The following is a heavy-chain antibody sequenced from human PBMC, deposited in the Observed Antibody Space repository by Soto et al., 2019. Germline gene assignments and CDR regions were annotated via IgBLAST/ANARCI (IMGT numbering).Heavy chain of an antibody. D-gene: IGHD6-19*01. Sequence: EVQLLESGGGLAQPGGSLRLSCATSGFPFISYAMSWVRQAPGRGLEWVSTISGSGGNTYYADAVKGRFTITSDSSKNTVYLQMNSLRVDDTGTYYCAKDHRSGWYNLGWFDSWGQGTLVTVSS. CDR1: GFPFISYA. J-gene: IGHJ5*01. CDR3: AKDHRSGWYNLGWFDS. V-gene: IGHV3-23*01. CDR2: ISGSGGNT.